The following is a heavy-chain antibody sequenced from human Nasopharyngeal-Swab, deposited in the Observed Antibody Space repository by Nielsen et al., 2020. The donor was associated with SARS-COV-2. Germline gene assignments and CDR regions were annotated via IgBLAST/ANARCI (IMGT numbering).Heavy chain of an antibody. D-gene: IGHD2-21*02. CDR3: ARGPVVVTATPPDWFDP. J-gene: IGHJ5*02. CDR2: INPSGGST. Sequence: ASVKVSCKASGYTFTSYYMHWVRQATGQGLEWMGIINPSGGSTSYAQKFQGRVTMTRDTSTSTVYMELSSLRSEDTAVYYCARGPVVVTATPPDWFDPWGQGTLVTVSS. V-gene: IGHV1-46*01. CDR1: GYTFTSYY.